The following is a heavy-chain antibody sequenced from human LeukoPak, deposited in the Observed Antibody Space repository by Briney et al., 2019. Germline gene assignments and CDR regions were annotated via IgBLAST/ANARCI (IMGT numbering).Heavy chain of an antibody. Sequence: SETLSLTCTVSGDSISSGSYYWGWIRQPPGKGLEWIGSIHYSGSTHYNPSLKSRVTLSVHTSKNQFSLKLSSVTAADTAVYYCARVQRYSYGYWFDPWGQGTLVTVSS. CDR3: ARVQRYSYGYWFDP. J-gene: IGHJ5*02. CDR2: IHYSGST. D-gene: IGHD5-18*01. CDR1: GDSISSGSYY. V-gene: IGHV4-39*07.